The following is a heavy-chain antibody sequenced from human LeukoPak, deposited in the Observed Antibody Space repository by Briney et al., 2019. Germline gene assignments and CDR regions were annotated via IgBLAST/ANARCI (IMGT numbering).Heavy chain of an antibody. CDR1: GFTFDDYA. D-gene: IGHD6-19*01. CDR2: ISWNSGSI. Sequence: PGGSLRLSCAASGFTFDDYAMHWVRQAPGKGLEWVSGISWNSGSIGYADSVKGRFTISRDNAKNSLYLQMNSLRAEDTALYYCAKTVSSGLSRKALDIWGQGTMVTVSS. J-gene: IGHJ3*02. CDR3: AKTVSSGLSRKALDI. V-gene: IGHV3-9*01.